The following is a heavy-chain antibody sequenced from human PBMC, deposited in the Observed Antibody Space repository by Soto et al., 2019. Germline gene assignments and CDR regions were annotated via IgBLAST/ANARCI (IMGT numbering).Heavy chain of an antibody. Sequence: SVKVSCKASGGTFSSYAISWVRQAPGQGLEWMGGIIPIFGTANYAQKFQGRVTITADESTSTAYMELSSLRSEDTAVYYCARRDYGDYRGYRYYYYGMDVWGQGPTVTVSS. D-gene: IGHD4-17*01. CDR1: GGTFSSYA. V-gene: IGHV1-69*13. CDR2: IIPIFGTA. J-gene: IGHJ6*02. CDR3: ARRDYGDYRGYRYYYYGMDV.